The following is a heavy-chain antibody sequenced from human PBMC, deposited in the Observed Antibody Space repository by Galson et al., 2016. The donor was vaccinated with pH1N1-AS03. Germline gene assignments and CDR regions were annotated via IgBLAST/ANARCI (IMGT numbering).Heavy chain of an antibody. CDR3: ARGPVSYSNYWFPPPDY. CDR2: ISGNGFST. CDR1: GFTFSSYA. J-gene: IGHJ4*02. D-gene: IGHD6-13*01. V-gene: IGHV3-64*01. Sequence: SLRLSCAVGGFTFSSYAMHWVRQAPGKGLEYVSAISGNGFSTYYANSVKGRFTISRDNSKNTLYLQMGSLRAEDMAVYYCARGPVSYSNYWFPPPDYWGQGTLVTVSS.